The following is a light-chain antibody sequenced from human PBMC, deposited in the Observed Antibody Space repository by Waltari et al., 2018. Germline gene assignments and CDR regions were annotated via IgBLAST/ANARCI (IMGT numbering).Light chain of an antibody. CDR3: SSYSRVNTRV. CDR2: EVS. Sequence: QSALTQPGSVSGSPGQSITISCTGASSDIGDYNYVSWYQQLPGKAPKLIIFEVSSRPSGISDRFSGSKSANTASLTISGLQPEDEADYYCSSYSRVNTRVFGGGTKVAV. V-gene: IGLV2-14*01. J-gene: IGLJ2*01. CDR1: SSDIGDYNY.